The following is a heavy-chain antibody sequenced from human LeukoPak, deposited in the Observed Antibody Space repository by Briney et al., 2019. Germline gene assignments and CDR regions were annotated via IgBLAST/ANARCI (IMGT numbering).Heavy chain of an antibody. CDR3: AKEGDSGNYGLLKD. Sequence: GGSLRLSCAASGFTFSSYAMHWVRQAPGKGLEYVSAISSNGGSTYYANSVKGRFTISRDNSKNTLYLQMGSLRAKDMAVYYCAKEGDSGNYGLLKDWGQGTLVTVSS. D-gene: IGHD1-26*01. CDR2: ISSNGGST. CDR1: GFTFSSYA. J-gene: IGHJ4*02. V-gene: IGHV3-64*01.